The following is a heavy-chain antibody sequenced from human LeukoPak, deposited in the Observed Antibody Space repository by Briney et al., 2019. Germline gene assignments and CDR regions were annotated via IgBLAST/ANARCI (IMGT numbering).Heavy chain of an antibody. D-gene: IGHD3-3*01. J-gene: IGHJ6*02. CDR1: GYTFTSYD. CDR3: ARMSSTIFGVVITDYYYYGMDV. CDR2: MNPNSGNP. Sequence: ASVKVSCKASGYTFTSYDINWVRQATGQGLEWMGWMNPNSGNPGYAQKFQGRVTMTRNTSISTAYMELSSLRSEDTAVYYCARMSSTIFGVVITDYYYYGMDVWGQGTTVTVSS. V-gene: IGHV1-8*01.